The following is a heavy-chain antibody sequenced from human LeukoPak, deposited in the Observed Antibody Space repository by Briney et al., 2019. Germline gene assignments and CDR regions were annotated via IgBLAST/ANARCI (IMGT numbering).Heavy chain of an antibody. CDR3: ARFVAVAGSPFDY. CDR1: GGSFSGYY. J-gene: IGHJ4*02. Sequence: PSETLSLTCAVYGGSFSGYYLSWIRQPPGKGLEWIGEINHSGSTNYNPSLKSRVTISVDTSKNQFSLKLSSVTAADTAVYYCARFVAVAGSPFDYWGQGTLVTVSS. CDR2: INHSGST. V-gene: IGHV4-34*01. D-gene: IGHD6-19*01.